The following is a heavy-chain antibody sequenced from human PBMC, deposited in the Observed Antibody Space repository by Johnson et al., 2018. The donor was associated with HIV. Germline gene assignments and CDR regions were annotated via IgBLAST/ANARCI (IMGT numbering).Heavy chain of an antibody. CDR3: AREHRYYYDSSGYYRGDAFDI. D-gene: IGHD3-22*01. CDR1: GFTFSSYG. Sequence: QVQLVESGGGLVQPGRSLRLSCAASGFTFSSYGMHWVRQAPGKGMEWVAVISYDGSNKYYADSVTGRFTISRDNSKNTLYLQMNSLRAEDTAVYYCAREHRYYYDSSGYYRGDAFDIWGQGTMVTVSS. J-gene: IGHJ3*02. V-gene: IGHV3-30*03. CDR2: ISYDGSNK.